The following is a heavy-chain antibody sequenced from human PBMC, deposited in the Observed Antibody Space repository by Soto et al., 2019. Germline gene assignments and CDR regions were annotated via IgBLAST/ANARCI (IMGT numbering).Heavy chain of an antibody. D-gene: IGHD2-2*02. J-gene: IGHJ5*02. CDR3: PTIPAP. CDR2: IKSKTDGGTT. CDR1: GFTFTNAW. V-gene: IGHV3-15*01. Sequence: EVQLVESGGGLVKPGGSLRLSCAASGFTFTNAWMSWVRQAPGKGLEWVGRIKSKTDGGTTDFAAPVKGRFTISRDDSKNTLYLQKNSLKNEDTALYCWPTIPAPWGQGTLVIVSS.